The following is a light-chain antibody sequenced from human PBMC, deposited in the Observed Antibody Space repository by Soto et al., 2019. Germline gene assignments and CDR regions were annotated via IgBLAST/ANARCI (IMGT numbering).Light chain of an antibody. CDR1: SSDVGGYNY. Sequence: QSALTQPASVSGSPGQSITISCTGTSSDVGGYNYVSWYQQHPGKAPKLMIYDVSNRPSGVSNRVSGSKSGNTASLTISGLPAEDEADYYFSSYTSSSTDVFGTGTKVTLL. V-gene: IGLV2-14*01. CDR2: DVS. J-gene: IGLJ1*01. CDR3: SSYTSSSTDV.